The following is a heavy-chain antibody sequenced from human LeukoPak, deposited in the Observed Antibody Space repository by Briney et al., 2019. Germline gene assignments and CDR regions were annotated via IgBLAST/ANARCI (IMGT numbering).Heavy chain of an antibody. J-gene: IGHJ4*02. V-gene: IGHV4-4*07. CDR3: ARSSSILTIPTFDY. D-gene: IGHD5-24*01. CDR1: GGSISSYY. CDR2: IYTSGST. Sequence: PSETLSLTCTVSGGSISSYYRSLIRQPAGKGLEWIGRIYTSGSTNYNPSLKSRVTISVQTSNNQFSLKLSSVTAADTAVYYCARSSSILTIPTFDYWGRGTLVTVSS.